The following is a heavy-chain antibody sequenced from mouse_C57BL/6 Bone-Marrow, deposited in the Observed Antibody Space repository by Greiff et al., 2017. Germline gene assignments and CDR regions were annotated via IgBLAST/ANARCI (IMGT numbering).Heavy chain of an antibody. CDR1: GFTFSSYA. Sequence: EVTLMESGEGLVKPGGSLKLSCAASGFTFSSYAMSWVRQTPEKGLEWVAYISSGGDYIYYADTVKGRVTNSRDSARNTVYLQMSSLKSEDTAMYYCTREGNSNPYDMDNWGQGTSVTVSS. CDR3: TREGNSNPYDMDN. D-gene: IGHD2-5*01. V-gene: IGHV5-9-1*02. J-gene: IGHJ4*01. CDR2: ISSGGDYI.